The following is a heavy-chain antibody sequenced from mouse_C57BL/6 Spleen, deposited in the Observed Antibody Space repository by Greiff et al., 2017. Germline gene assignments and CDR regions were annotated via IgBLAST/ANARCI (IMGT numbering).Heavy chain of an antibody. Sequence: EVKLMESGGDLVKPGGSLKLSCAASGFTFSSYGMSWVRQTPDKRLEWVATISSGGSYTYYPASVKGRFTISRDNAKNTLYLQMSSLKSGDTAVYYCARHYYGSSYYWYFDVWGTGTTVTVSS. CDR1: GFTFSSYG. CDR2: ISSGGSYT. V-gene: IGHV5-6*01. CDR3: ARHYYGSSYYWYFDV. J-gene: IGHJ1*03. D-gene: IGHD1-1*01.